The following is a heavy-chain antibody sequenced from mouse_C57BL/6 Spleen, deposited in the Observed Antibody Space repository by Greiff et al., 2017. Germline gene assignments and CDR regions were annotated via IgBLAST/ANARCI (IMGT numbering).Heavy chain of an antibody. CDR2: INPSSGYT. CDR3: ARQVTTVGASPLMDY. J-gene: IGHJ4*01. Sequence: QVQLQQSGAELAKPGASVKLSSKVSGYTFTSYWMHWVKQRPGQGLEWIGYINPSSGYTKYNQKFKDKATLTADKSSSTAYMQLSSLTYEDSAVYYCARQVTTVGASPLMDYWGQAASVTV. D-gene: IGHD1-1*01. V-gene: IGHV1-7*01. CDR1: GYTFTSYW.